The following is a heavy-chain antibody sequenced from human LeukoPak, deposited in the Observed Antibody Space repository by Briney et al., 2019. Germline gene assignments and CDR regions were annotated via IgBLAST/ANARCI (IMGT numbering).Heavy chain of an antibody. CDR1: GYTFTGYY. CDR3: ARGSFSSGYAFDC. J-gene: IGHJ4*02. Sequence: ASVKVSCKASGYTFTGYYMHWVRQAPGQGLEWMGWINPNSGGTNYAQKFQGRVTMTRDTSISTAYMELSRLRSDDTAVYYCARGSFSSGYAFDCWGQGTLVTVSS. V-gene: IGHV1-2*02. D-gene: IGHD3-22*01. CDR2: INPNSGGT.